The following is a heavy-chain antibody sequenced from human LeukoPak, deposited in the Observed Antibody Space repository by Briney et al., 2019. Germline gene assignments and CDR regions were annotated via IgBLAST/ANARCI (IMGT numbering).Heavy chain of an antibody. Sequence: PSETLSLTCTVSGGSISSSSYYWGWIRQPPGKGLEWIGSIYYSGSTYYNPSLKSRVTISVDTSKNQFSLQLNSVTPEDTAVYYCARDRTGGPLFDCWGQGTLVTVSS. J-gene: IGHJ4*02. CDR3: ARDRTGGPLFDC. D-gene: IGHD4-23*01. CDR2: IYYSGST. V-gene: IGHV4-39*07. CDR1: GGSISSSSYY.